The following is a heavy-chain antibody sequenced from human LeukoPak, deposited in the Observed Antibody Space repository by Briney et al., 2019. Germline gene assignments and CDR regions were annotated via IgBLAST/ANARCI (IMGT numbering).Heavy chain of an antibody. CDR3: ASDHMLYAFHI. Sequence: SETLSLTCTVSGASITSSGYYWGWIRQPPGKGLEWIGTIYHSGSTYYNPSLKSRVTISVDTSKNQFSLKLISVTAADTAVYYCASDHMLYAFHIWGQGTMVTVSS. D-gene: IGHD3-10*02. CDR2: IYHSGST. J-gene: IGHJ3*02. CDR1: GASITSSGYY. V-gene: IGHV4-39*07.